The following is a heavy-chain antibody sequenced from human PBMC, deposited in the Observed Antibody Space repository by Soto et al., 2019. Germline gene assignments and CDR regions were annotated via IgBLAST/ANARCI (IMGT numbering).Heavy chain of an antibody. J-gene: IGHJ4*02. CDR1: GFSLSTTEVG. Sequence: QITLKESGPTLVKPKQTLTLTCTFSGFSLSTTEVGVGWIRQPPGKALEWLALLYWNDDNCYSPSLRSRLTLTKDTSKNQVVLTMTNMDPVDTATYYCAHGSGWLFDYWGQGTLVTVSS. D-gene: IGHD6-19*01. CDR2: LYWNDDN. V-gene: IGHV2-5*01. CDR3: AHGSGWLFDY.